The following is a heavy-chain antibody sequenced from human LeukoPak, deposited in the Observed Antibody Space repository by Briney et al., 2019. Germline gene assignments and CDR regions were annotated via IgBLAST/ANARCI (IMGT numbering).Heavy chain of an antibody. V-gene: IGHV3-21*01. J-gene: IGHJ4*02. CDR1: GFTLSTYS. CDR3: ARDYDSSGYYYPVYEY. D-gene: IGHD3-22*01. CDR2: ISTSSTYI. Sequence: PGGSLRLSCAASGFTLSTYSMNWVRQAPGKGLEWVSSISTSSTYIFYADSVKGRFTISRDNAKNSLYLQMNSLRAEDTAVYYCARDYDSSGYYYPVYEYWGQGTLVTVSS.